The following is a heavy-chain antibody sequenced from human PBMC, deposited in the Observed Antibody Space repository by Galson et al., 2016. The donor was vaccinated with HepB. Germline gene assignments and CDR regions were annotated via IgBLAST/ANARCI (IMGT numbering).Heavy chain of an antibody. J-gene: IGHJ4*02. Sequence: LRLSCAASGFTFSSYGMHWGRQAPGKGLEWVAVIWHDGSSKYYADSVKGRFTISRDNSKNMLYLQMNSLRAEDTALYYCARDLWPRSYYYGSGSYYPTLDYWGQGTLVTVSS. V-gene: IGHV3-33*01. CDR1: GFTFSSYG. D-gene: IGHD3-10*01. CDR3: ARDLWPRSYYYGSGSYYPTLDY. CDR2: IWHDGSSK.